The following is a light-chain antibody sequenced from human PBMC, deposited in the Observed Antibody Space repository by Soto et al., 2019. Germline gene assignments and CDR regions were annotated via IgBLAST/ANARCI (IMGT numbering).Light chain of an antibody. V-gene: IGKV1-5*01. CDR1: QSISSW. Sequence: DIQITQSPSTLSASVGERVTITCRAGQSISSWLAWYQQKPGKDPKLLIYDASSLESGVPSRFSGSGSGTEFTLTISSLQPDDFATYYCQKYNIYSAPFGPGTKVEIK. CDR3: QKYNIYSAP. CDR2: DAS. J-gene: IGKJ1*01.